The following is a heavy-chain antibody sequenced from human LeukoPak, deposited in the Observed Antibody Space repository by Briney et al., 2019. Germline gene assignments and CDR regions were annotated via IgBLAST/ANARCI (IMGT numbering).Heavy chain of an antibody. Sequence: SETLSLTCAVYGGSFSGHYWSWIRQPPGKGLEWIAEINHSGSTNYNTSLKSRVSVSADTSKNQFSLKVKSVTAADTALYYCARGPDYGGNSGRVDYWGQGTLVTVSS. CDR2: INHSGST. CDR3: ARGPDYGGNSGRVDY. V-gene: IGHV4-34*01. CDR1: GGSFSGHY. J-gene: IGHJ4*02. D-gene: IGHD4-23*01.